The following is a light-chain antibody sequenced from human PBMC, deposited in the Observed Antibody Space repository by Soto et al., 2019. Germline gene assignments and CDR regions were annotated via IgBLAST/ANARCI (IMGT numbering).Light chain of an antibody. V-gene: IGKV1-39*01. CDR2: AAS. J-gene: IGKJ2*02. CDR3: QQSYNSPRCT. Sequence: DIQMTQSPSSLSASVGDRVTITCRASQSISSYLDWYQQKPGKAPKLLIYAASSLQSGVPARFSGSGSGTDFTLTISSLQPEDFAIYYCQQSYNSPRCTFGQGTKLEIK. CDR1: QSISSY.